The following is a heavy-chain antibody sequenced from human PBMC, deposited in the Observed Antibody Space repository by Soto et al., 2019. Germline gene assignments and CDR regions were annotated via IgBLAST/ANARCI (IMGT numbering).Heavy chain of an antibody. Sequence: PGGSLRLSCAASGFTFSKYGMHWVRQAPGKGLEWVALIWNDGIRKVYVDSVKGRFTISRDNSKNTLDLQMNNLRDEDTAVYYCARDDDNYANALDDWGPGSLVTGSS. D-gene: IGHD3-16*01. CDR1: GFTFSKYG. J-gene: IGHJ4*02. V-gene: IGHV3-33*01. CDR2: IWNDGIRK. CDR3: ARDDDNYANALDD.